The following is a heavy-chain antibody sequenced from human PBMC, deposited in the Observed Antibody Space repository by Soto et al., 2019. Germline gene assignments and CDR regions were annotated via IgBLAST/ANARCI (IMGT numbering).Heavy chain of an antibody. CDR2: ISSSSSYT. J-gene: IGHJ6*02. D-gene: IGHD6-6*01. CDR1: GFTFSDYY. V-gene: IGHV3-11*06. CDR3: ARDLDSSSPPRYYYGMDV. Sequence: GGSLRLSCAASGFTFSDYYMSWIRQAPGKGLEWVSYISSSSSYTNYADSVKGRFTISRDNAKNSLYLQMNSLRAEDTAVYYCARDLDSSSPPRYYYGMDVWGQGTTVTVSS.